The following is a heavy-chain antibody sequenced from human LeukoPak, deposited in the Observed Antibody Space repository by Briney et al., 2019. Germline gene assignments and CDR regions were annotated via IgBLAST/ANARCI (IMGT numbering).Heavy chain of an antibody. CDR2: INPNSGGT. V-gene: IGHV1-2*02. D-gene: IGHD3-9*01. Sequence: ASVKVSCKASGYTFTGYYMHWVRQAPGQGLEWMGWINPNSGGTNYAQKFQGRVTMTRDTSISTAYMELSRLRSDDTAVYYCAREGVRYFDWPPYFDYWGQGTLVTVSS. J-gene: IGHJ4*02. CDR3: AREGVRYFDWPPYFDY. CDR1: GYTFTGYY.